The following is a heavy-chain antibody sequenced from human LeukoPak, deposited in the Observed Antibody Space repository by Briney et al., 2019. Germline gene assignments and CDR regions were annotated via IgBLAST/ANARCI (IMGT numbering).Heavy chain of an antibody. V-gene: IGHV4-38-2*02. Sequence: SETLSLTCTVSGYSISSGYYWGWIRQPPGKGLEWIGSIYRSGSTYYNPSLKSRVTISVDTSKNQFSLKLSSVTAADTAVYYCARGAGGYYDSSGYLDWGRGTLVTVSS. CDR1: GYSISSGYY. CDR3: ARGAGGYYDSSGYLD. CDR2: IYRSGST. D-gene: IGHD3-22*01. J-gene: IGHJ4*02.